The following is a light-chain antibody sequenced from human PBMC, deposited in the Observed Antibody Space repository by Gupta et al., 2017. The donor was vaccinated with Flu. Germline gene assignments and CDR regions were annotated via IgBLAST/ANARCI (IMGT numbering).Light chain of an antibody. CDR2: GAP. CDR3: QQYNNWPLMYT. CDR1: QIVRTN. Sequence: TLSVPPGERATLSCRAMQIVRTNLAWYNKNPGQAPRPLIYGAPPRAMGSQPRCSGSGVGTDYLLTISSCHLEDFEVYYCQQYNNWPLMYTFGQGTKLEIK. J-gene: IGKJ2*01. V-gene: IGKV3-15*01.